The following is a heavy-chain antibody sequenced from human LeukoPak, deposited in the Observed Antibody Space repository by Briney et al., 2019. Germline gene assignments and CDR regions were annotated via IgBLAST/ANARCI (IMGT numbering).Heavy chain of an antibody. CDR2: ISGYSRNT. CDR3: ARDLSLGRHEYGEAFDN. J-gene: IGHJ4*02. V-gene: IGHV1-18*01. D-gene: IGHD4-17*01. Sequence: ASVKVSCKTSGYTFTNNGISWVRQAPGQGLEWMGWISGYSRNTNYVQKFQGRVTMTTDTPTSTAYMEVRNLKSDDTAVYYCARDLSLGRHEYGEAFDNWGQGTLVIVSS. CDR1: GYTFTNNG.